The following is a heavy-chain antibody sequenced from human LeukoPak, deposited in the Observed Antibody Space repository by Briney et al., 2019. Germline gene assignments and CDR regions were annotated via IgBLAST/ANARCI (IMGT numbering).Heavy chain of an antibody. CDR3: ARMYGIRYFDWLLYFDY. CDR1: GFTFGSYW. J-gene: IGHJ4*02. CDR2: IKQDGREK. Sequence: GGSLRLSCAASGFTFGSYWMSWVRQAPGKGLEWVANIKQDGREKYYVASEKGRFTISRDNAENSLYLQMNSLRAEDTAVYYCARMYGIRYFDWLLYFDYWGQGTLVTVSS. D-gene: IGHD3-9*01. V-gene: IGHV3-7*01.